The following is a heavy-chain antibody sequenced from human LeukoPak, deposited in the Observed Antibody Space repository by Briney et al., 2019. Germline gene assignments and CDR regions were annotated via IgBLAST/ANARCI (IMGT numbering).Heavy chain of an antibody. CDR1: GFTFSSYS. J-gene: IGHJ4*02. CDR3: AKVNPLYYFDY. Sequence: GGSLRLSCAASGFTFSSYSMNWVRQAPGKGLEWVSSISSSSYIYYADSVKGRFTISRDNAKNSLYLQMNSLRAEDTALYYCAKVNPLYYFDYWGQGTLVTVSS. V-gene: IGHV3-21*04. CDR2: ISSSSYI.